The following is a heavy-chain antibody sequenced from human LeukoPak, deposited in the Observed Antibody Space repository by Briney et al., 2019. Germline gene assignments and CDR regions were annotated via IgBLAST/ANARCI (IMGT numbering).Heavy chain of an antibody. CDR3: ARRGLTETSGTLDC. V-gene: IGHV4-39*01. CDR2: IYYSGST. CDR1: GGPISSTTHY. D-gene: IGHD3-10*01. Sequence: SETLSLTCTVSGGPISSTTHYCGWIRQPPGKGLEWIGSIYYSGSTFYNSSLKSRVTISVDTSKNQLSLKLTSVTAVDTAVYFCARRGLTETSGTLDCWGPGTLVTVSS. J-gene: IGHJ4*02.